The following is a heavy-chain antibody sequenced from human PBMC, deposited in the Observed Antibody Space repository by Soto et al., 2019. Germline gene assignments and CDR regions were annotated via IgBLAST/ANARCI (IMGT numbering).Heavy chain of an antibody. D-gene: IGHD6-6*01. V-gene: IGHV5-51*01. CDR3: SKFNYSTSVRYLQH. CDR2: IYPSDSRT. Sequence: ESPTISLDSVGYTFAYGLIGLVRQVRGKGLEWVAIIYPSDSRTIYSPSFQGQVTISADKSISTAYLQWTSLKASDAAIYYCSKFNYSTSVRYLQHWGQGTKVTVSS. CDR1: GYTFAYGL. J-gene: IGHJ1*01.